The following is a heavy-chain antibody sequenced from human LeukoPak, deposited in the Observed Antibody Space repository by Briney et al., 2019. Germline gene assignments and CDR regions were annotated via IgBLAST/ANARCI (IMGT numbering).Heavy chain of an antibody. CDR2: ISSSGDIL. D-gene: IGHD4-17*01. J-gene: IGHJ6*02. V-gene: IGHV3-48*03. CDR1: GFTFSAYE. CDR3: ARETAYGDYISYYYYHGMDV. Sequence: GGSLRLSCAASGFTFSAYEINWVRQAPGKGLEWVSYISSSGDILYYADSVKGRFTISRDNAKNSLYLQMKSLRAEDTAVYYCARETAYGDYISYYYYHGMDVWGQGTTVTVSS.